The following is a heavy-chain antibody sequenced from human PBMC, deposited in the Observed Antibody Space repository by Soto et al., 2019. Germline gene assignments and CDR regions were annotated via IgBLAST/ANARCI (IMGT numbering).Heavy chain of an antibody. CDR2: IRDSGSGV. V-gene: IGHV3-48*01. J-gene: IGHJ4*02. D-gene: IGHD3-10*01. CDR3: TREHDSGSYSPY. CDR1: GFTVSDYN. Sequence: EVQLVESGGGLIQAGGSLRLSCAASGFTVSDYNMNWVRQAPGKGLEWLSCIRDSGSGVFYADSVKGRFTVSRDNAKNSLYLQINSLRAEDTAVYYCTREHDSGSYSPYWGQGTLVTVSS.